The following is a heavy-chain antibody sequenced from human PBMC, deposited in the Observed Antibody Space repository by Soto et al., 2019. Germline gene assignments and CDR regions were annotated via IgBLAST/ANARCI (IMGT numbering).Heavy chain of an antibody. D-gene: IGHD6-13*01. CDR2: FDPEDGET. CDR3: ARDTLAAAGTVYYGMDV. V-gene: IGHV1-24*01. Sequence: ASVKVSCKVSGYTLTELSMHWVRQAPGKGLEWLGGFDPEDGETIYAQKFQGRVTMTEDTSTDTAYMELSSLRSEDTAVYYCARDTLAAAGTVYYGMDVWGQGTTVTVSS. CDR1: GYTLTELS. J-gene: IGHJ6*02.